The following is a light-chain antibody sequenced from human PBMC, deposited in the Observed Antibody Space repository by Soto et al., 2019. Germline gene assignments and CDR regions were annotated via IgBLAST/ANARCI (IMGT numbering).Light chain of an antibody. V-gene: IGKV3-11*01. J-gene: IGKJ4*01. CDR2: DVS. CDR3: QRRTTWRT. Sequence: EIVLTQSPATLSLSPGDRATLSCRASQCVTSSLAWLQQKPGQAPRLLIYDVSRRATAIPARFSGSGSGTVFILTSNRLEHEDFAVYCCQRRTTWRTFGGGTKVDIK. CDR1: QCVTSS.